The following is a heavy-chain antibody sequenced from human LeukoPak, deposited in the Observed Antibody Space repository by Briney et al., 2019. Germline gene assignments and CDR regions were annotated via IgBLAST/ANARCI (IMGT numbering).Heavy chain of an antibody. CDR3: ARGRPRIAAHAVDI. CDR2: ISSSGSTI. Sequence: GGSLRLSCAASGFTFSDYYMSWIRQAPGKGLEWVSYISSSGSTIYYADSVKGRFTISRDNAKNSLYLQMNSLRAEDTAVYYCARGRPRIAAHAVDIWGQGTMVTVSS. CDR1: GFTFSDYY. V-gene: IGHV3-11*01. D-gene: IGHD6-13*01. J-gene: IGHJ3*02.